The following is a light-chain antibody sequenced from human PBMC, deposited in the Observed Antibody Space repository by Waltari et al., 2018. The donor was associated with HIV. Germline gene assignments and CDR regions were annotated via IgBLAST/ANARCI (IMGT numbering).Light chain of an antibody. CDR3: QSSDSTLSGSV. CDR1: NPNIGTHD. V-gene: IGLV1-40*01. Sequence: QSVLTQPPSVSGAPGQRVTLSCTGSNPNIGTHDVHWYQQFPGTAPQLLICNPNSRPSGVPDRCSGSKSGTSASLAITGLQAEDEADYFCQSSDSTLSGSVFGGGTKLTVL. CDR2: NPN. J-gene: IGLJ2*01.